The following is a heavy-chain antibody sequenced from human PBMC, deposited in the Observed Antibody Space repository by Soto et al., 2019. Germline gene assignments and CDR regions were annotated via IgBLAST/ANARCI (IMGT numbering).Heavy chain of an antibody. Sequence: SETLSLTCTVSGGSISTGGYYWSWIRQHPGKGLEWIGYIYYSGSAYYNPSLQSRLTMSVDTSKNQFSLKLNSVTAADTAVYYCARFYYASGSLIVRAPDFWGQGTLVTVSS. J-gene: IGHJ4*02. D-gene: IGHD3-10*01. CDR3: ARFYYASGSLIVRAPDF. CDR2: IYYSGSA. V-gene: IGHV4-31*03. CDR1: GGSISTGGYY.